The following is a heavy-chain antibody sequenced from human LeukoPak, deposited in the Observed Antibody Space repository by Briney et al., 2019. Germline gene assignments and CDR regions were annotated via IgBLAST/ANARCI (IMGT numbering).Heavy chain of an antibody. CDR1: GFSFSSYA. Sequence: GGSLRLSCAASGFSFSSYAMNWVRQAPGKGLEWVSIIFGNGDTTYYADSVKGRFTVSRDNSKDSLYLQMNDLRPDDTAIYYCAKRNTMVRGGPCFDYWGQGLLVTVSS. J-gene: IGHJ4*02. V-gene: IGHV3-23*01. CDR3: AKRNTMVRGGPCFDY. CDR2: IFGNGDTT. D-gene: IGHD3-10*01.